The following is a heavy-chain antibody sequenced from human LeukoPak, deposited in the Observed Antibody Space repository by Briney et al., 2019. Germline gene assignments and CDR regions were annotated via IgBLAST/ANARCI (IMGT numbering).Heavy chain of an antibody. CDR1: GYTFTGSY. J-gene: IGHJ5*02. Sequence: ASVKVSCKASGYTFTGSYMHWVRQAPGHGLEWMGWINPNSGGTNYAQKFQGRVTMTRDTSISTAYMELSRLRSDDTAVYYCARTHVLRFLEWLEPFDPWGQGTLVTVSS. V-gene: IGHV1-2*02. CDR3: ARTHVLRFLEWLEPFDP. D-gene: IGHD3-3*01. CDR2: INPNSGGT.